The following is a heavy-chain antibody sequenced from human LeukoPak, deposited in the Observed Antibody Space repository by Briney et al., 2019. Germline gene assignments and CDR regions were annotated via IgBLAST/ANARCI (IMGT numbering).Heavy chain of an antibody. CDR2: IIPIFGTA. CDR3: ARARGYSSSSGLLYYYYYMDV. J-gene: IGHJ6*03. CDR1: GGTFSSYA. V-gene: IGHV1-69*05. D-gene: IGHD6-6*01. Sequence: ASVKVSCKASGGTFSSYAISWLRQAPGQGLEWMGRIIPIFGTANYAQRFQGRVTITTDESTSTAYMELSSLRSEDTAVYFCARARGYSSSSGLLYYYYYMDVWGKGTTVTVSS.